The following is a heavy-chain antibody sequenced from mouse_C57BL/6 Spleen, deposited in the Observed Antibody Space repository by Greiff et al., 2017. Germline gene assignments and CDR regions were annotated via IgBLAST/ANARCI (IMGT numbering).Heavy chain of an antibody. Sequence: EVKLEESGGGLVKPGGSLKLSCAASGFTFSSYAMSWVRQTPEKRLEWVATISDGGSYTYYPDNVKGRFTISRDNAKNNLYLQMSHLKSEDTAMYYCARDWDLGYWGQGTTLTVSS. CDR2: ISDGGSYT. D-gene: IGHD4-1*01. V-gene: IGHV5-4*01. CDR3: ARDWDLGY. J-gene: IGHJ2*01. CDR1: GFTFSSYA.